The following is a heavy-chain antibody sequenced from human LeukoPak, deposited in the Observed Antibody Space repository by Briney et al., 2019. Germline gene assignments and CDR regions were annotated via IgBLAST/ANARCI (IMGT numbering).Heavy chain of an antibody. J-gene: IGHJ4*02. D-gene: IGHD3-22*01. CDR1: GFTLCSYS. Sequence: AGASLRISFAAPGFTLCSYSMSWVRPAPGEGPGLGSAISGSGGSTYYADSVKGRFTISRDNSKNTLYLQMNSLRAEDTAVYYCAKDDSSGYYYGYYFDYWGQGTLVTVSS. CDR3: AKDDSSGYYYGYYFDY. V-gene: IGHV3-23*01. CDR2: ISGSGGST.